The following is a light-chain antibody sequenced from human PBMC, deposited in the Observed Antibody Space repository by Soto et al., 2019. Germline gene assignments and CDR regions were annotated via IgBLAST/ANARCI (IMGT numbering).Light chain of an antibody. CDR3: SSYAGSSTSVV. CDR1: SSDVGSYNL. Sequence: QSALTQPASVSGSPGQSITISCTGTSSDVGSYNLVSWYQQHPGKAPKLMIYDVSERPSGVSNRFSGSKSGNTASLTISGLQAEDEADYYCSSYAGSSTSVVFGGGTKLTVL. CDR2: DVS. V-gene: IGLV2-23*02. J-gene: IGLJ2*01.